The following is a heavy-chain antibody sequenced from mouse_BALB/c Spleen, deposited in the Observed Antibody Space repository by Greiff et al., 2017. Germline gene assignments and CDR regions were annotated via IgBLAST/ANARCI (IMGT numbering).Heavy chain of an antibody. J-gene: IGHJ3*01. CDR3: ARHGTPQAWFAY. V-gene: IGHV5-6-4*01. Sequence: EVKLVESGGGLVKPGGSLKLSCAASGFTFSSYTMSWVRQTPEKRLEWVATISSGGSYTYYPDSVKGRFTISRDNAKNTLYLQMSSLKSEDTAMYYCARHGTPQAWFAYWGQGTLVTVSA. CDR1: GFTFSSYT. CDR2: ISSGGSYT. D-gene: IGHD4-1*01.